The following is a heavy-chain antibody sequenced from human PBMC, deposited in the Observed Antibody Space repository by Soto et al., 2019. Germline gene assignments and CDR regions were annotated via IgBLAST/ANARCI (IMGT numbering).Heavy chain of an antibody. J-gene: IGHJ5*02. D-gene: IGHD6-13*01. V-gene: IGHV3-74*01. CDR1: GFTFSSYW. CDR3: ARRIAAAGTVWFDP. Sequence: PGGSLRLSCAASGFTFSSYWIHWVRQAPGKGLVWVSRINSDGSSTSYADSVKGRFTISRDNAKNTLYLQMNSLRAEDTAAYYCARRIAAAGTVWFDPWGQGTLVTVSS. CDR2: INSDGSST.